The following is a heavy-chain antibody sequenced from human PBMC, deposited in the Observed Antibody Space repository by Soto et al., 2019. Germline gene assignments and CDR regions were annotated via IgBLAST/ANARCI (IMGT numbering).Heavy chain of an antibody. Sequence: QVQLVESGGGVVQPGRSLRLSCAASGSTFSSYGMHWVRQAPGKGLEWVAVIWYDGSNKYYADSVKGRFTISRDNSKNTLYLQTNSLRAEDTAVYYCARDMGAAGTVDYWGQGTLVTVSS. J-gene: IGHJ4*02. D-gene: IGHD6-13*01. CDR2: IWYDGSNK. CDR1: GSTFSSYG. V-gene: IGHV3-33*01. CDR3: ARDMGAAGTVDY.